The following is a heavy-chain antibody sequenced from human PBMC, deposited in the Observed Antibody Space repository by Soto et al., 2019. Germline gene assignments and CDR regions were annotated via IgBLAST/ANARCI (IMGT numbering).Heavy chain of an antibody. V-gene: IGHV1-2*02. Sequence: GAAGKVCGTASGYSLGDDCIRLLLQAPVQGLEWMGWINPDSGGSNNAQKFEDRVIMTSDTSINTVYMEMSGLRSDDIAVYYCARNGGGSGNYYSIDLWGPGTLVTVSS. J-gene: IGHJ5*02. CDR2: INPDSGGS. CDR3: ARNGGGSGNYYSIDL. CDR1: GYSLGDDC. D-gene: IGHD3-22*01.